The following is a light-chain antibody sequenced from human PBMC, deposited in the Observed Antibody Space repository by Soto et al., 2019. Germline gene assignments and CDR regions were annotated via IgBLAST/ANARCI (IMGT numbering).Light chain of an antibody. CDR2: EVD. J-gene: IGLJ1*01. V-gene: IGLV2-8*01. CDR3: SSFAASNIHV. Sequence: SSLTQPPPPSRAPWQSVTISLPRTHQDVGGYNYVSWYQQRPGKAPTLMIYEVDKRPSGVPDRFSGSKSGNTASLTVSGLQAEDEADYYCSSFAASNIHVFGTGTKVTVL. CDR1: HQDVGGYNY.